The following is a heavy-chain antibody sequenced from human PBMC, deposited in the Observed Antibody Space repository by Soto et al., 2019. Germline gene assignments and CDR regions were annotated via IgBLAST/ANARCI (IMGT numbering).Heavy chain of an antibody. J-gene: IGHJ6*02. CDR3: ARVHIGVYGYYYYGMDV. Sequence: GSLRLSCAASGFTFSSYAMHWVRQAPGKGLEWVAVISYDGSNKYYADSVKGRFTISRDNSKNTLYLQMNSLRAEDTAVYYCARVHIGVYGYYYYGMDVWGQGTTVTVSS. CDR1: GFTFSSYA. D-gene: IGHD6-13*01. CDR2: ISYDGSNK. V-gene: IGHV3-30-3*01.